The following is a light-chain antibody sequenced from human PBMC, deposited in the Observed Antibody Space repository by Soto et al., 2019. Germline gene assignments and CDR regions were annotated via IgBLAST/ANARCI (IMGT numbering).Light chain of an antibody. CDR2: GAS. CDR1: QSVSSN. V-gene: IGKV3-15*01. Sequence: EIVMTQSPATLSLSPGERATLSCRASQSVSSNLAWYQQKPGQAPRLLIYGASTRATGIPARFSGSGSGTEFTLTISRLQTEDLAVYYFQQDNSSPQTFGQGTKVEMK. J-gene: IGKJ1*01. CDR3: QQDNSSPQT.